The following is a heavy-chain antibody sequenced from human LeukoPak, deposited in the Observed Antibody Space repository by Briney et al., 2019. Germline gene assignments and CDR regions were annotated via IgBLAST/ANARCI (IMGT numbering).Heavy chain of an antibody. CDR2: INHGGST. V-gene: IGHV4-39*07. CDR1: GGSISSSSYY. CDR3: ASCSSTSCYLGFDY. Sequence: SETLSLTCTVSGGSISSSSYYWGWIRQPPGKGLEWIGEINHGGSTNYNPSLKSRVTISVDTSKNQFSLKLSSVTAADTAVYYCASCSSTSCYLGFDYWGQGTLVTVSS. D-gene: IGHD2-2*01. J-gene: IGHJ4*02.